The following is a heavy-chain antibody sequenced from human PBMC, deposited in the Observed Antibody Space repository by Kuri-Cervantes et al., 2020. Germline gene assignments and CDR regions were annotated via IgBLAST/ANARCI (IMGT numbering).Heavy chain of an antibody. J-gene: IGHJ4*02. CDR2: ISGSGGST. CDR1: GFTFSSYA. D-gene: IGHD3-10*01. Sequence: GGSLRLSCAASGFTFSSYAMSWVRQAPGKGLEWVSAISGSGGSTYYADSVKGRLTISRDNAKNSLYLQMNSLRAEDTAVYYCASGILWFGEVWGQGTLVTVSS. V-gene: IGHV3-23*01. CDR3: ASGILWFGEV.